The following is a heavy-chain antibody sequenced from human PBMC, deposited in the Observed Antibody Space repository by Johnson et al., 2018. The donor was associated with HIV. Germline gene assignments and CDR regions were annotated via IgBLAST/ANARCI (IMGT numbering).Heavy chain of an antibody. D-gene: IGHD3-22*01. CDR3: ARGNRYYDTRASGVFDI. V-gene: IGHV3-20*04. Sequence: VQLVESGGGVVRPGGSLRLSCAASGFTFNDYGMTWVHQAPGKGLEWVSGINWNGGSTGYADSVKGLFTISRVNAKNSLYLQMTSLRAEDTALYYCARGNRYYDTRASGVFDIWGQGTMVTVSS. J-gene: IGHJ3*02. CDR1: GFTFNDYG. CDR2: INWNGGST.